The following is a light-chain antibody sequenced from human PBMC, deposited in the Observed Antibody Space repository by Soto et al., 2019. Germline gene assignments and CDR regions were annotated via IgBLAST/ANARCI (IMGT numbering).Light chain of an antibody. CDR1: QSVSSSY. V-gene: IGKV3-20*01. J-gene: IGKJ4*01. Sequence: EIVLTQSPGTLSLSPGERATLSCSASQSVSSSYLAWYQQKPGQAPSLLIYGASIRATGIPDRFSDSGYGTGFTLTISRLEHEDSAVYYSQQYGSAPALTFGGGTKVEIK. CDR3: QQYGSAPALT. CDR2: GAS.